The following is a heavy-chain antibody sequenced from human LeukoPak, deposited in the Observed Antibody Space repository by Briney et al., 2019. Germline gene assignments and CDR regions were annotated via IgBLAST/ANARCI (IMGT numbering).Heavy chain of an antibody. D-gene: IGHD1-26*01. Sequence: PSQTLSLTCTVSGGSITSGTYYWTWIRHHPGKGLEWIGYIYSSGDTQYNPSLRSRVTMSVDTSKSQFSLKLSSVTAADTAVYYCARDLAPGDQSGSLPWDWGQGTLVTVSS. CDR1: GGSITSGTYY. CDR2: IYSSGDT. J-gene: IGHJ4*02. V-gene: IGHV4-31*03. CDR3: ARDLAPGDQSGSLPWD.